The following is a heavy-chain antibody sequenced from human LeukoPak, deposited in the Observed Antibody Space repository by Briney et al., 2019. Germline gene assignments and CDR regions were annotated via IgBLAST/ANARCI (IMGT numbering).Heavy chain of an antibody. V-gene: IGHV3-21*01. J-gene: IGHJ6*02. CDR3: ARGLLPKGGMDV. D-gene: IGHD3-22*01. CDR2: ISSSSSYI. CDR1: GFTFSSYS. Sequence: PGGSLRLSCAASGFTFSSYSMNWVRQAPGKGLEWVSSISSSSSYIYYADSVKGRFTISRDNAKNSLYLQMNSLRAEDTAVYYCARGLLPKGGMDVWGQGTTVTVSS.